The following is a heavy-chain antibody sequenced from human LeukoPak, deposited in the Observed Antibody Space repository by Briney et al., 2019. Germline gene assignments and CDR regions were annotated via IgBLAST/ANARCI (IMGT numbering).Heavy chain of an antibody. D-gene: IGHD3-10*01. J-gene: IGHJ5*02. CDR2: IYHSGST. CDR1: GGSISSSNW. V-gene: IGHV4-4*02. CDR3: ARGSSSVLYYYGSGSYHNWFDP. Sequence: SGTLSLTCAVSGGSISSSNWWRWVRQPPGKGLEWIGEIYHSGSTNYNPSLKSRVTISVDKSKNQFSLKLSSVTAADTAVYYCARGSSSVLYYYGSGSYHNWFDPWGQGTLVTVSS.